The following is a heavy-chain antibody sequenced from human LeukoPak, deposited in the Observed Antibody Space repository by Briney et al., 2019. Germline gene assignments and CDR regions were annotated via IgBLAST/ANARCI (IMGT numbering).Heavy chain of an antibody. CDR1: GFTFDDYA. CDR3: AREETSNIAAPDY. Sequence: PGGSLRLSCAASGFTFDDYAMHWDRQAPGKGLEWFSGISWNSGSIGYADSVKGRFTISRDNAKNSLYLQMNSLRAEDTAVYYCAREETSNIAAPDYWGQGTLVTVSS. D-gene: IGHD6-13*01. CDR2: ISWNSGSI. V-gene: IGHV3-9*01. J-gene: IGHJ4*02.